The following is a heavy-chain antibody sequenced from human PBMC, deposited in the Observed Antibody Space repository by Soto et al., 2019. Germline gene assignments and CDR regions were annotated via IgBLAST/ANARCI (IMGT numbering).Heavy chain of an antibody. CDR2: INPSGGST. CDR1: GYTFTSYY. J-gene: IGHJ6*02. D-gene: IGHD3-3*01. V-gene: IGHV1-46*01. CDR3: ARDPTQCYDFWSGYPYYYCYGMDV. Sequence: AASVKVSCKASGYTFTSYYMHWVRQAPGQGLEWMGIINPSGGSTSYAQKFQGRVTMTRDTSTSTVYMELSSLRSEDTAVYYCARDPTQCYDFWSGYPYYYCYGMDVWGQGTTVTVSS.